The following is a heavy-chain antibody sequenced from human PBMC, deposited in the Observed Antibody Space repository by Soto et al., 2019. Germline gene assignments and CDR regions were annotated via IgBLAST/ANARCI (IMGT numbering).Heavy chain of an antibody. CDR3: ASGSNTEFDWGFDY. CDR2: IYYSGST. V-gene: IGHV4-59*01. D-gene: IGHD3-9*01. CDR1: GGSISSYY. J-gene: IGHJ4*02. Sequence: SETLSLTCTVSGGSISSYYWSWIRQPPGKGLEWIGYIYYSGSTNYNPSLKSRVTISVDSSKNQFSLKLSSVTAADTAVYYCASGSNTEFDWGFDYWGQGTLVTVSS.